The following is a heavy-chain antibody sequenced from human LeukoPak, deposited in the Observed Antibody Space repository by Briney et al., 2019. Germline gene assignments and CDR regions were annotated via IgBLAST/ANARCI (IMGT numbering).Heavy chain of an antibody. J-gene: IGHJ4*02. Sequence: PGGSLRLSCAASGFTFSSYEMNWVRQAPGKGLEWVSSISSTSSYIYYADSLKGRFTISRDNAKNSLYLQMNSLRAEDTAVYYCARRFGEGAIDYWGQGTLVTVSS. D-gene: IGHD3-10*01. CDR3: ARRFGEGAIDY. CDR2: ISSTSSYI. V-gene: IGHV3-21*01. CDR1: GFTFSSYE.